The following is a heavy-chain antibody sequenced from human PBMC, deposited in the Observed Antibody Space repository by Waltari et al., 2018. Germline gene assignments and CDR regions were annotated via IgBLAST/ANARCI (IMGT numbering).Heavy chain of an antibody. Sequence: QVQLQESGPGLVKPSETLSLTCTVSGGSISSHYWSWIRQPPGKGLEWIGYIYYSGSTNYNPPLKSRVTVSVDTSKNQFSPKLSSVTAADTAVYYCARNDPDYGDYVADAFDIWGQGTMVTVSS. CDR2: IYYSGST. CDR1: GGSISSHY. CDR3: ARNDPDYGDYVADAFDI. J-gene: IGHJ3*02. D-gene: IGHD4-17*01. V-gene: IGHV4-59*11.